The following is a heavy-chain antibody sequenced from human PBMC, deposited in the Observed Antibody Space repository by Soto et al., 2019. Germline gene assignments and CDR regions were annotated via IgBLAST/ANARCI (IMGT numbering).Heavy chain of an antibody. D-gene: IGHD7-27*01. Sequence: QITLKESGPTLVKPTQTLTLTCTFSGFSLSTSGVGVGWIRQPPGKALEWLAFLYWDDDKRYSPSLKSRLTIPKDTSKNQVLLTMTNMVPVDTATYYCARTSVNWGSRGLVDYWGQGTLVTVAS. CDR1: GFSLSTSGVG. V-gene: IGHV2-5*02. CDR3: ARTSVNWGSRGLVDY. J-gene: IGHJ4*02. CDR2: LYWDDDK.